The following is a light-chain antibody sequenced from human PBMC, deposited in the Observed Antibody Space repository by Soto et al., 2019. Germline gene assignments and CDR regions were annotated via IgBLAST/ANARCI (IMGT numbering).Light chain of an antibody. CDR2: DAS. V-gene: IGKV3-11*01. CDR1: QSVSSY. J-gene: IGKJ5*01. CDR3: QQRSNWPPIT. Sequence: EIVYPQGPGTLSLSPGERATLSCRASQSVSSYLAWYQQKPGQAPRLLIYDASNRATGIPARFSGSGSGTDFTLTISSLEPEDFAVYYCQQRSNWPPITFGQGTRLEIK.